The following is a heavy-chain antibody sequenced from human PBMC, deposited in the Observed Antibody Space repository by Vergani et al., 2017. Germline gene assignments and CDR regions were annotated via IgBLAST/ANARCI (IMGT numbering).Heavy chain of an antibody. CDR1: GFTFSSYA. CDR3: AKREYDFWSGYYTSTGYYYMDV. V-gene: IGHV3-23*01. CDR2: ISGSGGST. Sequence: EVQLLESGGGLVQPGGSLRLSCAASGFTFSSYAMSWVRQAPGKGLEWVSAISGSGGSTYYADSVKGRFTISRDNSKNTLYLQMNSLRAEDTAVYYCAKREYDFWSGYYTSTGYYYMDVWGKGTTVTVSS. J-gene: IGHJ6*03. D-gene: IGHD3-3*01.